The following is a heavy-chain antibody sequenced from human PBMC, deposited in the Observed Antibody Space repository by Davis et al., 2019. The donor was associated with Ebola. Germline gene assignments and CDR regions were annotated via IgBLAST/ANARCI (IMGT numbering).Heavy chain of an antibody. J-gene: IGHJ4*02. D-gene: IGHD5-12*01. Sequence: MPSETLSLTCTVSGGSISSSSYYWSWIRQPPGKGLEWIGEINHSGSTNYNPSLKSRVTISVDTSKNQFSLKLSSVTAADTAVYYCARGRGGYGYPDYWGQGTLVTVSS. CDR1: GGSISSSSYY. V-gene: IGHV4-39*07. CDR2: INHSGST. CDR3: ARGRGGYGYPDY.